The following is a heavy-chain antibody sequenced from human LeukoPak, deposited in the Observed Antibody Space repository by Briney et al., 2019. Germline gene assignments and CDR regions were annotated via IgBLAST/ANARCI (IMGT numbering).Heavy chain of an antibody. Sequence: PGGSLRLSCAASGFTFSSYGMSWVRQAPGKGLEWVSAISGSGGSTYYADSVKGRFTISRDNSKNTLYLQMNSLRAEDTAVYYCAKDEVLLWFGAYYYYYYMDVWGKGTTVTISS. D-gene: IGHD3-10*01. CDR2: ISGSGGST. J-gene: IGHJ6*03. CDR3: AKDEVLLWFGAYYYYYYMDV. V-gene: IGHV3-23*01. CDR1: GFTFSSYG.